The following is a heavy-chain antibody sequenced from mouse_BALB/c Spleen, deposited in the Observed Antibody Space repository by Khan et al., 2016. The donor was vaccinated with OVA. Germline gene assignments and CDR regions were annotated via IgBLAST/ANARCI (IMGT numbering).Heavy chain of an antibody. CDR3: ARQPYYHYNIMDY. CDR1: GFSLTNYG. J-gene: IGHJ4*01. D-gene: IGHD2-10*01. CDR2: IWSDGST. Sequence: VQLQESGPGLAAPSQSLSITCTISGFSLTNYGVHWVRQPPGKGLEWLAVIWSDGSTNYNSDLKYRLTIIKENYQSQVILKMNSLQTDDTAIYFCARQPYYHYNIMDYWGQGTSVTVSS. V-gene: IGHV2-6-1*01.